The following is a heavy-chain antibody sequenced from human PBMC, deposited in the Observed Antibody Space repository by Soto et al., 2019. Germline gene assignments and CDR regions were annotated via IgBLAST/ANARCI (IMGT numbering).Heavy chain of an antibody. V-gene: IGHV3-23*01. D-gene: IGHD2-15*01. J-gene: IGHJ3*02. CDR3: APHVSCSGGSCQYDAFAI. Sequence: EVQVLESGGGLVQPGGSLRLSCAGSGFTVSSHAMTWIRQAPGKGPEWVSTVTADGGTYYADSVKGRFAMSRDPSENTXXLQMTSLGAEDTAAYYCAPHVSCSGGSCQYDAFAIRGQGTMVTVSS. CDR2: VTADGGT. CDR1: GFTVSSHA.